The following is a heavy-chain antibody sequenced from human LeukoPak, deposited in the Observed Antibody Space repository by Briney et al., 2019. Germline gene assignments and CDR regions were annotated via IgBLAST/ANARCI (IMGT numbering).Heavy chain of an antibody. V-gene: IGHV4-61*08. CDR1: GGSISSGGYY. J-gene: IGHJ6*03. CDR3: ARFDYYYYFYMDV. CDR2: IYHSGST. Sequence: PSETLSLTCTVSGGSISSGGYYWSWIRQPPGKGLEWIGYIYHSGSTYYNPSLKSRVTISVDTSKNQFSLKLNSVTAADTAVYYCARFDYYYYFYMDVWGKGTTVTVSS.